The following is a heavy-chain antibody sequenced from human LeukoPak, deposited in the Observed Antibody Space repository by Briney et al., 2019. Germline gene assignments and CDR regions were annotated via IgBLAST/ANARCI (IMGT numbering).Heavy chain of an antibody. CDR2: ISSSGSTI. V-gene: IGHV3-11*01. CDR3: ARDRANIVVVSASEY. CDR1: GFTFSDYY. D-gene: IGHD2-21*01. Sequence: PGGSLRLSCAASGFTFSDYYMSWIRQAPGKGLEWVSYISSSGSTIYYADSVKGRFTISRDNAKNSLHLQMNSLRAEDTAVYYCARDRANIVVVSASEYWGQGTLVTVSS. J-gene: IGHJ4*02.